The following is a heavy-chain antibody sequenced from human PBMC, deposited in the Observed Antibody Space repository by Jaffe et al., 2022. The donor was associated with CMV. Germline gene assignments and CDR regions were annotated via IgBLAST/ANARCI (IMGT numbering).Heavy chain of an antibody. D-gene: IGHD3-10*01. CDR1: GDSVSSNSAA. CDR3: ARDLRGFGEFFYYGLDV. J-gene: IGHJ6*02. V-gene: IGHV6-1*01. Sequence: QVQLQQSGPGLVKPSQTLSLTCAISGDSVSSNSAAWNWIRQSPSRGLEWLGRTYYRSKWFNDYAVSVKSRITINPDTSKNQFSLQLNSVTPEDTAVYYCARDLRGFGEFFYYGLDVWGQGTTVTVSS. CDR2: TYYRSKWFN.